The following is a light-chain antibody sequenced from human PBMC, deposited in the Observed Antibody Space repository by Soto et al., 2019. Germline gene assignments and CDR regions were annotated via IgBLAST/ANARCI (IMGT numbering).Light chain of an antibody. Sequence: DIQITQSPSSLSASVGDRVTITCRASQSVSSYLNWYQQKSGKAPKLLIYAASRLHSGVPSRFSGSGSGTDFTLTISSVQPEDFATYFCQQTYSTPLTFGGGTNLEI. V-gene: IGKV1-39*01. CDR2: AAS. CDR1: QSVSSY. CDR3: QQTYSTPLT. J-gene: IGKJ4*01.